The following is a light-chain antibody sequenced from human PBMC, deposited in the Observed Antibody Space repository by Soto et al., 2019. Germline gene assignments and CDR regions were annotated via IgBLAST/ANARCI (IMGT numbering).Light chain of an antibody. CDR3: QQYGSLPYT. V-gene: IGKV3-20*01. CDR2: GTF. Sequence: EIVLTQSPGTLSLSPGKRATLSCRASQSLSTSDLVWYQHKSGQPPRLVIHGTFSTASGLPARFSGSGSGTDFTPTISRLEPEDSAVYYSQQYGSLPYTFGRGTRLEIQ. J-gene: IGKJ5*01. CDR1: QSLSTSD.